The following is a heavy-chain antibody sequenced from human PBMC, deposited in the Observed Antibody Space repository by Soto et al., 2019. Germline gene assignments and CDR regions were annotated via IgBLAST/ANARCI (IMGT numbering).Heavy chain of an antibody. V-gene: IGHV3-23*01. CDR1: GFTFSSYA. CDR2: VSGSGGST. CDR3: ARRGPGTYFDY. J-gene: IGHJ4*02. Sequence: EVPLLESGGGLVQPGGSLRLSCAASGFTFSSYAMRWVRQAPGKGLEWVSAVSGSGGSTYYADSVKGRFTISRDNSKNTLYLQMNSRRAEDTAVYYCARRGPGTYFDYWGQGTLVTVSS. D-gene: IGHD6-13*01.